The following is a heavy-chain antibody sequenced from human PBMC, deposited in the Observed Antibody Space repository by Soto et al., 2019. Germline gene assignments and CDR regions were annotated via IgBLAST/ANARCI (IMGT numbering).Heavy chain of an antibody. V-gene: IGHV4-59*01. D-gene: IGHD6-13*01. Sequence: SETLSLTCTVSGGSISSYYWSWIRQPPGKGLEWIGYIYYSGSTNYNPSLKSRVTISVDTSKNQFSLKLSSVTAADTAVYYCARTSWGNIAAAGPELRGYYYYGMDVWGQGTTVTVSS. J-gene: IGHJ6*02. CDR3: ARTSWGNIAAAGPELRGYYYYGMDV. CDR1: GGSISSYY. CDR2: IYYSGST.